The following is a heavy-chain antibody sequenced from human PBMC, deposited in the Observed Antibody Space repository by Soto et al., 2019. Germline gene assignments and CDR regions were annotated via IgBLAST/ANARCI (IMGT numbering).Heavy chain of an antibody. Sequence: GPQLKASRTDPGGTFSSYALSWVRQSTGKGHEWVGGIIPIFGTEHSGKKSRGSVTITVDESTRTAYLESSSMRSEATALSYCGREGYLDPWGQGTLVTVSS. CDR2: IIPIFGTE. CDR3: GREGYLDP. V-gene: IGHV1-69*01. J-gene: IGHJ5*02. CDR1: GGTFSSYA. D-gene: IGHD1-26*01.